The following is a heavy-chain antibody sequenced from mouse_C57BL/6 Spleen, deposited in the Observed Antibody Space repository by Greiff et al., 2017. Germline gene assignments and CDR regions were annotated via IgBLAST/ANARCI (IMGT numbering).Heavy chain of an antibody. CDR1: GYTFTDSE. CDR3: TRAADGYYDYYAMDY. CDR2: IDPETGGT. J-gene: IGHJ4*01. Sequence: VQLVESGAELVRPGASVTLSCKASGYTFTDSEMHWVKQTPVHGLEWIGAIDPETGGTAYNQKFNGKAILTADKSSSTAYIELRSLTSEDSAVYYCTRAADGYYDYYAMDYWGQGTSVTVSS. V-gene: IGHV1-15*01. D-gene: IGHD2-3*01.